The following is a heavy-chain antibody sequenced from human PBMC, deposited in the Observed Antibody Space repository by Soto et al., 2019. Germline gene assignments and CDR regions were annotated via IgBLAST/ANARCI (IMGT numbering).Heavy chain of an antibody. J-gene: IGHJ4*02. CDR1: GVTFSSYA. V-gene: IGHV3-30-3*01. CDR2: ISYDGSNK. D-gene: IGHD6-13*01. CDR3: AREGKRQPFDY. Sequence: GGSLRLSCAASGVTFSSYAMHWVRQAPGKGLEWVAVISYDGSNKYYADSVKGRFTISRDNSKNTLYLQMNSLRAEDTAVYYCAREGKRQPFDYWGQGTLVTVSS.